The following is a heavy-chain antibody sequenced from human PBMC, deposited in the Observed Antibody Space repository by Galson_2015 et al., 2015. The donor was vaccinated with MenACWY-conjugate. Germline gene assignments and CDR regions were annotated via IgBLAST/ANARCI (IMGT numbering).Heavy chain of an antibody. CDR3: ARRLSGLGNYFDY. V-gene: IGHV4-39*07. D-gene: IGHD3-10*01. Sequence: SLTCTVAGGSISTGSYYWGWIRQPPGKGLEWIGSVHYTGNTHYNPSLKSRVTISVDASKNQFSLKLSSVTAADTAVYFCARRLSGLGNYFDYWGQGTLVTVSS. CDR1: GGSISTGSYY. J-gene: IGHJ4*02. CDR2: VHYTGNT.